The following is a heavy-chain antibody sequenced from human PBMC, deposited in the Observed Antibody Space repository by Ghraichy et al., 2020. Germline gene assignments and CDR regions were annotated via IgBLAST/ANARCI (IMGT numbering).Heavy chain of an antibody. CDR1: GGSFSGYY. V-gene: IGHV4-34*01. D-gene: IGHD2-15*01. J-gene: IGHJ3*02. CDR2: INHSGST. CDR3: ASPIYCSGGSCYSRRRRSFDI. Sequence: SETLSLTCAVYGGSFSGYYWSWIRQPPGQGLEWIGEINHSGSTNYNPSLKSRVTISVDTSKNQFSLKLRSVTAADTAVYYCASPIYCSGGSCYSRRRRSFDIWGQGTMVTVSS.